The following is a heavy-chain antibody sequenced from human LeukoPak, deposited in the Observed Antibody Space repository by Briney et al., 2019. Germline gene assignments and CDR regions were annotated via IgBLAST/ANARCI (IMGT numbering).Heavy chain of an antibody. CDR1: GFTFYDYG. D-gene: IGHD2-8*01. J-gene: IGHJ6*02. V-gene: IGHV3-20*04. Sequence: GGSLRLSCAASGFTFYDYGMSWVRQAPGKGLEWVSGINWNGGSTGYADSVKGRFTISRDNAKNSLYLQMNSLRAEDTALYYCARGMRDYYYYGMDVWGQGTTVTVSS. CDR3: ARGMRDYYYYGMDV. CDR2: INWNGGST.